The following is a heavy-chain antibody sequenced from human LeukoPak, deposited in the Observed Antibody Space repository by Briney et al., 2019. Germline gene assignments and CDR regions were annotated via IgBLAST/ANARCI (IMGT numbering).Heavy chain of an antibody. CDR1: GGSISSYY. CDR3: ARAGYRSGWLDY. D-gene: IGHD6-19*01. J-gene: IGHJ4*02. V-gene: IGHV4-59*01. CDR2: IYYSGST. Sequence: SETLSLTCTVSGGSISSYYWSWIRQPPGKGLEWIGYIYYSGSTNYNPSLKSRVTISVDTSKNQFSLKLSSVTAADTAVYYCARAGYRSGWLDYWGQGTLVTVSS.